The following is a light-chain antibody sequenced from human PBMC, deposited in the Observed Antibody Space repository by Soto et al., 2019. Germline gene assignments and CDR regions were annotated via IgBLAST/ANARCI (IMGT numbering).Light chain of an antibody. CDR3: CSYASSSTYV. CDR2: EGS. Sequence: QSALTQPASVSGSPGQSIIISCTGTSSDVGSYNLVSWYQHHPGKAPKLMIYEGSRRPSGVSNRFSGSKSGNTASLTISGLQAEDEADYYCCSYASSSTYVFGTGTKLTVL. V-gene: IGLV2-23*01. CDR1: SSDVGSYNL. J-gene: IGLJ1*01.